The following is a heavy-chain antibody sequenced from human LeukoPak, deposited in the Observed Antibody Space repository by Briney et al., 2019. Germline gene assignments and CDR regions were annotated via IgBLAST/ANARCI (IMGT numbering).Heavy chain of an antibody. CDR1: GFTFSSYA. CDR2: ISYDGSNK. CDR3: ASPISGSYLGEFDY. V-gene: IGHV3-30*03. J-gene: IGHJ4*02. Sequence: GGSLRLSCAASGFTFSSYAISWVRQAPGKGLEWVAVISYDGSNKYYADSVKGRFSISRDNSKNTLYLQMNSLRAEDTAVYYCASPISGSYLGEFDYWGQGTLVTVSS. D-gene: IGHD1-26*01.